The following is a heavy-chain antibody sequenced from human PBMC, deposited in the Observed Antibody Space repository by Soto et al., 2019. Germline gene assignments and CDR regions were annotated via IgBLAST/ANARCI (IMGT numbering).Heavy chain of an antibody. V-gene: IGHV3-66*01. CDR1: GFTVSTYY. CDR3: ARGRSASSDFDS. D-gene: IGHD3-10*01. Sequence: EVQLVESGGGLVQPGGSLRLSCAASGFTVSTYYMNWVRQAPGEGLEWVSVVYSGGTTYYADSVRGRFTISRDNSKSTLFLQMTSLRAEATAVYYCARGRSASSDFDSWGQGTLVTVSS. CDR2: VYSGGTT. J-gene: IGHJ4*02.